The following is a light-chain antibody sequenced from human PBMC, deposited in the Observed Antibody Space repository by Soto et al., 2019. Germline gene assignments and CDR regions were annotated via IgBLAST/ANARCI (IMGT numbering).Light chain of an antibody. Sequence: IQMTQSPSSLSASTGDRITITCRASQGVSSYLAWYQQKPGKAPKLLIYTASTLQSGVPSRFSGSGSGTDYTLTISSLHSEDFATYYCQQYYGYPRTFGQGTKVDIK. CDR1: QGVSSY. V-gene: IGKV1-8*01. CDR3: QQYYGYPRT. J-gene: IGKJ1*01. CDR2: TAS.